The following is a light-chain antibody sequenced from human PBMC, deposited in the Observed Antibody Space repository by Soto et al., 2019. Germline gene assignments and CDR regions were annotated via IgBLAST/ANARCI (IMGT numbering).Light chain of an antibody. Sequence: DIQMTQSPSTLSASVGDRVIITCRASQSISIWLAWYQQKAGKAPKLLIFKTSSLETGVPSRFSGSGSGTEFTLTISSLQPEDFATYYCLQYGSLSYTFGQGTKLEIK. CDR1: QSISIW. CDR2: KTS. V-gene: IGKV1-5*03. CDR3: LQYGSLSYT. J-gene: IGKJ2*01.